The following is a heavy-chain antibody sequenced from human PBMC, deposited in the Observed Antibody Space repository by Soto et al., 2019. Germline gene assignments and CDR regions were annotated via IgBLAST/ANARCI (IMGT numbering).Heavy chain of an antibody. CDR1: GYTFTSYY. Sequence: QVQLVQSGAEVKKPGASVKVSCKASGYTFTSYYMHWVRQAPGQGLEWMGIINPSGGSTSYAQKFQGRVTMTRDTSTSTVYMELSSLRSEDTAVYYCARALRLTIMITFGGVIGEFDYWGQGTLVTVSS. CDR3: ARALRLTIMITFGGVIGEFDY. V-gene: IGHV1-46*03. J-gene: IGHJ4*02. CDR2: INPSGGST. D-gene: IGHD3-16*02.